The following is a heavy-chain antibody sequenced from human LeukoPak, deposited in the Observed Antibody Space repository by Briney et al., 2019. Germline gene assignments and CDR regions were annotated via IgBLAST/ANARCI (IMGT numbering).Heavy chain of an antibody. CDR3: ARDIDPTLWFGELLKYYYYYYGMDV. CDR2: ISAYNGNT. Sequence: GASVKVSCKASGYTFTSYGISWVRQAPGQGLEWMGWISAYNGNTNYAQKLQGRVTMTTDTSTSTAYMELRSLRSDDTAVYYCARDIDPTLWFGELLKYYYYYYGMDVWGQGTTVTVSS. V-gene: IGHV1-18*01. CDR1: GYTFTSYG. J-gene: IGHJ6*02. D-gene: IGHD3-10*01.